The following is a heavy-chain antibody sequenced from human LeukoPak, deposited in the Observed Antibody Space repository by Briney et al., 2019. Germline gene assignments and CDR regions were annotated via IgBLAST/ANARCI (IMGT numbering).Heavy chain of an antibody. J-gene: IGHJ6*02. D-gene: IGHD4-17*01. CDR2: ISAYNGNT. V-gene: IGHV1-18*01. CDR1: GYTFTSYG. CDR3: ARDRVTTHSYYYGMDV. Sequence: GASVKVSCKASGYTFTSYGISWVRQAPGQGLEWMGWISAYNGNTNYAQKLQGRVTTTTDTSTSTAYMELRSLRSDDTAVYYCARDRVTTHSYYYGMDVWGQGTTVTVSS.